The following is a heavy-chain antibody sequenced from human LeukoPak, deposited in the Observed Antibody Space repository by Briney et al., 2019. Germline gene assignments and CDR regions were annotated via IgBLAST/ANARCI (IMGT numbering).Heavy chain of an antibody. CDR3: AKFVSLVVVPAAALDY. CDR1: GFTFSSYA. V-gene: IGHV3-23*01. J-gene: IGHJ4*02. CDR2: ISGSGGST. D-gene: IGHD2-2*01. Sequence: GGSLRLSCAASGFTFSSYAMSWVRQAPGKGLEWVSAISGSGGSTYYADSVKGRFTISRDNSKNTLYLQMNSLRAEDTAVYYCAKFVSLVVVPAAALDYWGQGTLVNVSP.